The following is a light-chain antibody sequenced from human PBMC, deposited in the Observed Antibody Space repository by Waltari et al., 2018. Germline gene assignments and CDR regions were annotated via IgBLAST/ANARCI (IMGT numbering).Light chain of an antibody. CDR2: EDT. CDR3: QVWDGITSTGV. V-gene: IGLV3-1*01. CDR1: KLGDKY. J-gene: IGLJ3*02. Sequence: SYELTQPPSVSVSSGQTAIITCSGDKLGDKYVCWYQQKPGQSPVLIIYEDTMRPSGIPVRFPGSNSGNTATLTISGTQTLDEADYYCQVWDGITSTGVFGGGTRLTVL.